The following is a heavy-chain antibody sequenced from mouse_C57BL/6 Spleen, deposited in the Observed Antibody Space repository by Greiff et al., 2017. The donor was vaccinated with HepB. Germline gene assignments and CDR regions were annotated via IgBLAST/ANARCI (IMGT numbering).Heavy chain of an antibody. V-gene: IGHV1-15*01. J-gene: IGHJ3*01. CDR3: TRYYDYDEGAWFAY. Sequence: VKLQESGAELVRPGASVTLSCKASGYTFTDYEMHWVKQTPVHGLEWIGAIDPETGGTAYNQKFKGKAILTADKSSSTAYMELRSLTSEDSAVYYCTRYYDYDEGAWFAYWGQGTLVTVSA. CDR1: GYTFTDYE. D-gene: IGHD2-4*01. CDR2: IDPETGGT.